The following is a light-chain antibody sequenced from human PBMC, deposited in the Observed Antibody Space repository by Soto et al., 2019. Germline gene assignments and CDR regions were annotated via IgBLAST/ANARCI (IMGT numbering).Light chain of an antibody. J-gene: IGKJ2*01. V-gene: IGKV3-15*01. Sequence: EVVMTQSPATLSMSPGERATLSCRASQSVSSNLAWYQQRPGQPPRLLVFDASTRAAGIPARFSGSGSGTEFTLTISSLQSEDFAVYYCQQYNNLYTFGQGTKVDIK. CDR1: QSVSSN. CDR3: QQYNNLYT. CDR2: DAS.